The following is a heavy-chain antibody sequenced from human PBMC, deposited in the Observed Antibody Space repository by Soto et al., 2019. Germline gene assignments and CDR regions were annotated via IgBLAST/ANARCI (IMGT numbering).Heavy chain of an antibody. V-gene: IGHV1-69*13. Sequence: SVKVSGKASGGTFSSYSISWVRQAPGQGLEWMGGIIPIFGTANYAQKFQGRVTITADESTSTAYMELSSLRSEDTAVYYCARAVYDSSGYYFSPYYHYGMDVWG. D-gene: IGHD3-22*01. CDR1: GGTFSSYS. CDR2: IIPIFGTA. J-gene: IGHJ6*02. CDR3: ARAVYDSSGYYFSPYYHYGMDV.